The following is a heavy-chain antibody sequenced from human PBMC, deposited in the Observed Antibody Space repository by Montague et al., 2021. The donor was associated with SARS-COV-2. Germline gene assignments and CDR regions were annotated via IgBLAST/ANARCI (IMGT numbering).Heavy chain of an antibody. J-gene: IGHJ2*01. CDR3: ARLNGWGMVFFVAVPRKNCYFDF. D-gene: IGHD2-21*01. V-gene: IGHV4-34*01. CDR1: GGSFSDYY. CDR2: TDHSGTT. Sequence: SETLSLTCAVYGGSFSDYYWNWSRKPQGKGMEWKGETDHSGTTNYNQTLKSRSRISVDASKNQYSLTLNSVTAADTAVYYCARLNGWGMVFFVAVPRKNCYFDFWGRGTLVTVSS.